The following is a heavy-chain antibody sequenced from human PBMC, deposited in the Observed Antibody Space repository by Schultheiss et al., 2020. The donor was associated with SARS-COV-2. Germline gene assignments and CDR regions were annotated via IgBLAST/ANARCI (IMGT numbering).Heavy chain of an antibody. CDR3: ARDGYNPQH. D-gene: IGHD5-24*01. CDR1: GYTFTGYY. CDR2: IIPVFGTT. J-gene: IGHJ1*01. V-gene: IGHV1-18*04. Sequence: ASVKVSCKASGYTFTGYYMHWVRQAPGQGLEWMGGIIPVFGTTNYAQNFQGRVTMTTDTSTSTAYMELRSLRSDDTAVYYCARDGYNPQHWGQGTLVTVSS.